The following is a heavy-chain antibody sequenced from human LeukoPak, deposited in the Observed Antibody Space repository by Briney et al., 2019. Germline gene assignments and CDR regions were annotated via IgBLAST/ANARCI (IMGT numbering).Heavy chain of an antibody. CDR3: ARDQRLFRCSGGSCYPNYWYFDL. J-gene: IGHJ2*01. D-gene: IGHD2-15*01. Sequence: SETLSLTCTVSGGSISSYYWSWIRQPPGKGLEWIGYIYYSGSTNYNPSLKSRVTISVDTSKNQFSLKLSSVTAADTAVYYCARDQRLFRCSGGSCYPNYWYFDLWGRGTLVTVSS. V-gene: IGHV4-59*01. CDR1: GGSISSYY. CDR2: IYYSGST.